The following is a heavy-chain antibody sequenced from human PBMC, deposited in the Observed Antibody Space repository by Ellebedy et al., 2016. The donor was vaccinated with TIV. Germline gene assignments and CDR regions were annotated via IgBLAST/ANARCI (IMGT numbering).Heavy chain of an antibody. CDR2: IYYSGST. D-gene: IGHD3-22*01. CDR3: ARRGTDSSGYYYMDY. Sequence: MPSETLSLTCTVSGGSISSSSYYWGWIRQPPGKGLEWIGSIYYSGSTYYNPSLKSRVTISVDTSKNQFPLKLSSVTAADTAVYYCARRGTDSSGYYYMDYWGQGTLVTVSS. CDR1: GGSISSSSYY. J-gene: IGHJ4*02. V-gene: IGHV4-39*01.